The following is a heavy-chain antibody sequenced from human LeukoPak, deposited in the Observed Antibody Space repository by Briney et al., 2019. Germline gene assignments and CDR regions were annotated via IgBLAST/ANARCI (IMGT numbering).Heavy chain of an antibody. CDR1: GYTFTGYY. J-gene: IGHJ4*02. V-gene: IGHV1-2*02. CDR3: ASYLPATDYFDY. D-gene: IGHD2-2*01. Sequence: ASVKVSCKASGYTFTGYYMHWVRQAPGQGLEWMGWINPNSGGTNYAQKFQGRVTMTRDTSISTAYMELSRLRSDDTAVCYCASYLPATDYFDYWGQGTLVTVSS. CDR2: INPNSGGT.